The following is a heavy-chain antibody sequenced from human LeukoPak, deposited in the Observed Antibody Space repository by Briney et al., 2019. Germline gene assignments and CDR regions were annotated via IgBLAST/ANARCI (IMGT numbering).Heavy chain of an antibody. V-gene: IGHV3-23*01. CDR3: AKRRHYYGSGDYYRDP. J-gene: IGHJ5*02. CDR2: ISGSGTNT. Sequence: GGSLRLSCAASGFTFSSYAMSWVRQAPGKGLEWVSSISGSGTNTYYADSGKGRFTTSRDNSRNLLFLQMSSLRVEDTAVYYCAKRRHYYGSGDYYRDPWGQGTLVTVSS. CDR1: GFTFSSYA. D-gene: IGHD3-10*01.